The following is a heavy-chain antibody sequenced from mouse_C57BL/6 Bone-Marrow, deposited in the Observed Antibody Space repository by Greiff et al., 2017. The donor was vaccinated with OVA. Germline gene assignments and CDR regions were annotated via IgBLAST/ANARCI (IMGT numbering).Heavy chain of an antibody. D-gene: IGHD1-1*01. J-gene: IGHJ1*03. Sequence: QVQLQQPGAELVKPGASVKLSCKASGYTFTSYWMHWVKQRPGQGLEWIGMIHPNSGSTNYNEKFKSKATLTVDKSSSTAYMQLSSLTSEDSAVYYCANYYGGSYGYFDVWGTGTTVTVSS. V-gene: IGHV1-64*01. CDR2: IHPNSGST. CDR1: GYTFTSYW. CDR3: ANYYGGSYGYFDV.